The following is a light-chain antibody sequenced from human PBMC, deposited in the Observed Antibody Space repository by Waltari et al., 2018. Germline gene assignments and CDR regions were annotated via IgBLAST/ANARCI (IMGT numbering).Light chain of an antibody. CDR3: QAWDSTALV. Sequence: SFELTQPPSVSVSPGQTATIPCPGAKLGDKYVSWYQQKPGHSPGLVINPNSKRPTGIPGRFSGFSSETTATLTISGALAVDEADYYCQAWDSTALVFGGGTKLTVL. J-gene: IGLJ2*01. V-gene: IGLV3-1*01. CDR1: KLGDKY. CDR2: PNS.